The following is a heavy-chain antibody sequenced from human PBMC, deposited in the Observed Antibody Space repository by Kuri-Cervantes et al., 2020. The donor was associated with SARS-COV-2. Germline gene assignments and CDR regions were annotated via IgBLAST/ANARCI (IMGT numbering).Heavy chain of an antibody. CDR1: GFSLSTSGMC. D-gene: IGHD3-3*01. CDR2: IDWDADK. J-gene: IGHJ4*02. V-gene: IGHV2-70*01. Sequence: SGPPLVKPTQTLTLTCTFSGFSLSTSGMCVSWIRQPPGKALEWLALIDWDADKYYSTSLKTRLTISKDTSKNQVLLTMTNMDPVDTATYYCARIPYDFWSGYSSYFDYWGQGTLVTVSS. CDR3: ARIPYDFWSGYSSYFDY.